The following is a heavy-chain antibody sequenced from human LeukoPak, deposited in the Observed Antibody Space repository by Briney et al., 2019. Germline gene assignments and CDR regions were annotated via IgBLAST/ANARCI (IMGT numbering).Heavy chain of an antibody. J-gene: IGHJ4*02. CDR3: ARSPRYSEYSSSWYERDY. CDR1: GFTFSSYA. CDR2: ISYDGSNK. Sequence: GGSLRLSCAASGFTFSSYAMHWVRQAPGKGLEWVAVISYDGSNKYYADSVKGRFTISRDNSKNTLYLQMNSLRAEDTAVYYCARSPRYSEYSSSWYERDYWGQGTLVTVSS. D-gene: IGHD6-13*01. V-gene: IGHV3-30-3*01.